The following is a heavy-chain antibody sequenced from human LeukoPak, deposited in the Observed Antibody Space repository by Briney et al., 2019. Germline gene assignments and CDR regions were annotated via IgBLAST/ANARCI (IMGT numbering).Heavy chain of an antibody. CDR1: GFTFSSYS. Sequence: GGSLRLSCAASGFTFSSYSMNWVRQAPGKGLEWVSYISSSSSTIYYADSVKGRFTISRDNAKNSLYLQMNSLRAEDTAVYYCARASYDSSGYYPFDPWGQGTLVTVSS. V-gene: IGHV3-48*01. J-gene: IGHJ5*02. CDR2: ISSSSSTI. CDR3: ARASYDSSGYYPFDP. D-gene: IGHD3-22*01.